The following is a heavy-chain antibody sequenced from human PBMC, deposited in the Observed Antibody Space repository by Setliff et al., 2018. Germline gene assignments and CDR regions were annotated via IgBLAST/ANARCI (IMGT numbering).Heavy chain of an antibody. D-gene: IGHD3-22*01. CDR2: MNPNSGNT. J-gene: IGHJ2*01. CDR3: ARDYYYYDSSGYYYANWYFDL. Sequence: ASVKVSCKASGYTFTSYDINWVRQATGQGLEWMGWMNPNSGNTGYAQKFQGRVTMTRNTSISTAYMDLSSLRFEDTAVYYCARDYYYYDSSGYYYANWYFDLWGRGTLVTV. V-gene: IGHV1-8*02. CDR1: GYTFTSYD.